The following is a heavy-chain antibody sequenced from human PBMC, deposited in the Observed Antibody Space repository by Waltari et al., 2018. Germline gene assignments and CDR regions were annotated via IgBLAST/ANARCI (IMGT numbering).Heavy chain of an antibody. J-gene: IGHJ4*02. Sequence: QVQLQESGPGLVKPSETLSLTCTVSGGSISRYYWSWLRPPPGKGLEWIGYIYYSGSTNYNPSLKSRVTISVDTSKNQFSLKLSSVTAADTAVYYCARVLPELPPYYFDYWGQGTLVTVSS. V-gene: IGHV4-59*01. CDR3: ARVLPELPPYYFDY. CDR2: IYYSGST. CDR1: GGSISRYY. D-gene: IGHD3-10*01.